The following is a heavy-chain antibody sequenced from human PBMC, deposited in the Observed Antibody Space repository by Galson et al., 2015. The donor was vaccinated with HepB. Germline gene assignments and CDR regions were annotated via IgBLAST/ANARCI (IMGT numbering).Heavy chain of an antibody. J-gene: IGHJ4*02. Sequence: SLRLSCAASGFTFSGSAMHWVRQASGKGLEWVGRIRSKANSYATAYAASVKGRLTISRDDLKNTAYLQMNSLKTEDTAVYYCTRRGDFWSGSLSSDFDYWGQGTLVTVSS. CDR3: TRRGDFWSGSLSSDFDY. CDR2: IRSKANSYAT. V-gene: IGHV3-73*01. CDR1: GFTFSGSA. D-gene: IGHD3-3*01.